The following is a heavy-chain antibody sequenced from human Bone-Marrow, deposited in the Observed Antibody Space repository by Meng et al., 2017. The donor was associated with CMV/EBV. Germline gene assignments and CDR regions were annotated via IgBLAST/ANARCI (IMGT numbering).Heavy chain of an antibody. CDR2: IIPILGMA. J-gene: IGHJ6*02. CDR3: ASKVFGVVIPRSIQTRYYYYYYGMDV. CDR1: GGTFSSYT. V-gene: IGHV1-69*02. Sequence: SVKVSCKASGGTFSSYTISWVRQAPGQGLEWMGRIIPILGMANYEQKFQGRVTITTDESTSTAYMELSSLRSEDTAVYYCASKVFGVVIPRSIQTRYYYYYYGMDVWGQGTTVTVSS. D-gene: IGHD3-3*01.